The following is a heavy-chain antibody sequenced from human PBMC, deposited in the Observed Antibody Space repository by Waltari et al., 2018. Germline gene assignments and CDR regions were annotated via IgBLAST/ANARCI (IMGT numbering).Heavy chain of an antibody. J-gene: IGHJ3*02. CDR1: GYTFTSYD. CDR3: ARQDYYYDSSGYYLDAFDI. Sequence: QVQLVQSGAEVKKPGASVKVSCKASGYTFTSYDINWVRQATGQGLEWMGWRNPKRGNTGYAQKSQGRVTMTKNTAISTAYMELSSLRSEDTAVYYCARQDYYYDSSGYYLDAFDIWGQGTMVTVSS. D-gene: IGHD3-22*01. V-gene: IGHV1-8*01. CDR2: RNPKRGNT.